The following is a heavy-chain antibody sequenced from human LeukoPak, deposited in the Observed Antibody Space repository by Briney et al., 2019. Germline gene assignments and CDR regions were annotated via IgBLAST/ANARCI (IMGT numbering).Heavy chain of an antibody. V-gene: IGHV3-48*03. Sequence: PGGSLRLSCAASGFTFSSYEMNWVRQAPGKGLEWVSYISSSGSTMYYADSVKGRFTISRDNAKNSLYLQMNSLRAEDTAVYFCARGGVGGWFRYYFDYWGQGTLVTVSS. D-gene: IGHD6-19*01. CDR3: ARGGVGGWFRYYFDY. CDR2: ISSSGSTM. CDR1: GFTFSSYE. J-gene: IGHJ4*02.